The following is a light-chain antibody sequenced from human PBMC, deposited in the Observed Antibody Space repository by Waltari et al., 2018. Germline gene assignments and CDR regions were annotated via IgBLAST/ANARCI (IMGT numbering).Light chain of an antibody. CDR1: QRVSIN. CDR3: QQTSSWPLT. J-gene: IGKJ4*01. V-gene: IGKV3-11*01. CDR2: DTS. Sequence: ILLTQSPATLSFSPGQRPTLSCRASQRVSINLGWYQQKLGQPPRLLIYDTSNRATGIPDRFSASGFGTDFTLTISSLEPEDFAVYFCQQTSSWPLTFGGGTKVEIK.